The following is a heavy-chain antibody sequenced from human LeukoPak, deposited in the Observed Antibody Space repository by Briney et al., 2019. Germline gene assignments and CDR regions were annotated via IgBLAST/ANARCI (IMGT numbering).Heavy chain of an antibody. V-gene: IGHV3-9*01. CDR1: GFTFDNYA. D-gene: IGHD2-15*01. J-gene: IGHJ4*02. Sequence: PGGSLRLSCAASGFTFDNYAMHWVRQAPGKGLEWVSGISWNSRSIGYADSVKGRFTISRDNAKNSLYLQMNSLRAEDTAVYYCARDPGYCSGGSCYQLYYFDYWGQGTLVTVSS. CDR3: ARDPGYCSGGSCYQLYYFDY. CDR2: ISWNSRSI.